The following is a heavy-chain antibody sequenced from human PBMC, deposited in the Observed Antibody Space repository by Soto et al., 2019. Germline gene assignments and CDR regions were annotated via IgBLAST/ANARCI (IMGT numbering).Heavy chain of an antibody. CDR3: ARLEGLATISYYFDY. D-gene: IGHD3-9*01. J-gene: IGHJ4*02. Sequence: DTLSLPCSVSGDSINRDTYYWGWIRQPPGKGLEWIGSIYYRGNTYYNPSLKTRVTISLDKSKSQFSLKLNSVIAADSAVYFCARLEGLATISYYFDYWGQGTLVTVSS. CDR2: IYYRGNT. CDR1: GDSINRDTYY. V-gene: IGHV4-39*01.